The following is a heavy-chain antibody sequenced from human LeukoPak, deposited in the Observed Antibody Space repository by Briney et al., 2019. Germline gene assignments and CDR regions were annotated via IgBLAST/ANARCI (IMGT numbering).Heavy chain of an antibody. Sequence: GGSLRLSCAASGFTFSTYNMNWVRQAPGKGLGWVSAITSSSAYVYYADSVRGRFTISRDNAENSLYLQMNSLRDDDTAVYYCARDPYSGNLGPTYYYYMDVWGKGTTVTVSS. CDR3: ARDPYSGNLGPTYYYYMDV. CDR1: GFTFSTYN. J-gene: IGHJ6*03. V-gene: IGHV3-21*01. CDR2: ITSSSAYV. D-gene: IGHD1-26*01.